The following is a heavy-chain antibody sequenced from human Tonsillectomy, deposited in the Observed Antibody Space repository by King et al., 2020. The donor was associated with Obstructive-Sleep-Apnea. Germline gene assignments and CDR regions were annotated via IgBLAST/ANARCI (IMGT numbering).Heavy chain of an antibody. Sequence: VQLQESGPGLVKASETLSLTCIVSGGSISSNYWSWIRQPPGKGLEWIGYIYYSGSTNYNPSLKSRVTISVDTSKNQFSLKLSSVTVADTAVYYCARGGYGDFPFDYWGQGTLVTVSS. D-gene: IGHD4-17*01. CDR2: IYYSGST. V-gene: IGHV4-59*01. CDR1: GGSISSNY. J-gene: IGHJ4*02. CDR3: ARGGYGDFPFDY.